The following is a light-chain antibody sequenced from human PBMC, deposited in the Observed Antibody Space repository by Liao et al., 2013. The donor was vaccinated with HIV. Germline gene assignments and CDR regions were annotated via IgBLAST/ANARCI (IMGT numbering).Light chain of an antibody. Sequence: SDELTQPPSVSVSPGQTASITCSGDQLGNKNICWYQQKPGQSPVLVIYEDDKRPSGIPERFSGSNSGTTATLAISGAQALDEADYYCQTWDTGTGVFGTGTKVTV. CDR2: EDD. J-gene: IGLJ1*01. CDR3: QTWDTGTGV. CDR1: QLGNKN. V-gene: IGLV3-1*01.